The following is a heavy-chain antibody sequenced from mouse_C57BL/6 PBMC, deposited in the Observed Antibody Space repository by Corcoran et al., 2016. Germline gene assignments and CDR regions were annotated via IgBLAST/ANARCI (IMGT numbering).Heavy chain of an antibody. CDR3: VYSNSWFAY. Sequence: QIQLVQSGPELKKPGETVKISCKASGYTFKTYGMSWVKQAPGKGLKWMGWINTYSGVPTYADDFKGRFAFSLETSASTAYLQINNLKNEDTATYFCVYSNSWFAYWGQGTLVTVSA. CDR1: GYTFKTYG. CDR2: INTYSGVP. J-gene: IGHJ3*01. D-gene: IGHD2-5*01. V-gene: IGHV9-3*01.